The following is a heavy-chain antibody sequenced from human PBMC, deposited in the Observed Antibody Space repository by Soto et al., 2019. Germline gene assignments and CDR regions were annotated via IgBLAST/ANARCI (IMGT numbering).Heavy chain of an antibody. CDR3: ADLSRYCTSSNCD. V-gene: IGHV3-23*01. CDR1: GFTFSSYS. CDR2: IGTSAST. Sequence: DVRLLESGGGLVQPGGSLRLSCAASGFTFSSYSMSWVRQAPGKGLEWVSTIGTSASTYYGDSVRGRFTISRDNSRNTXXXXXXSLRAEDTAVYYCADLSRYCTSSNCDWGQGTLVTVSS. D-gene: IGHD2-2*01. J-gene: IGHJ4*02.